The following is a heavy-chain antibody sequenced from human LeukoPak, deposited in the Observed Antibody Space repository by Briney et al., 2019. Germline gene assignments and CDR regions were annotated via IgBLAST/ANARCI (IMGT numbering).Heavy chain of an antibody. V-gene: IGHV4-61*02. J-gene: IGHJ6*03. CDR2: ISSSGST. CDR1: GASISSGNYY. Sequence: KPSQTLSLTCTVSGASISSGNYYWSWIRQPAGKGLEWSRRISSSGSTNYNPSLKSRVTISVDMSKNQFSLKLSSVTAADTAVYYCARGARSGWLESHYMDVWGKGTTVTVSS. D-gene: IGHD6-19*01. CDR3: ARGARSGWLESHYMDV.